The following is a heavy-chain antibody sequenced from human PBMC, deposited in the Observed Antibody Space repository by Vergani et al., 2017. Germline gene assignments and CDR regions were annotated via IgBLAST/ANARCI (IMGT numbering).Heavy chain of an antibody. V-gene: IGHV4-61*02. Sequence: QVQLQESGPGLVKPSQTLSLTCTVSGGSISSGSYYWSWIRQPAGKGLEWIGRIYTSGSTNYNPSLKSRVTISVDTSKNQFSLKLSSVTAADTAVYYCARERGYVDYYYGMDVWGQGTTVTVSS. D-gene: IGHD6-25*01. CDR1: GGSISSGSYY. J-gene: IGHJ6*02. CDR2: IYTSGST. CDR3: ARERGYVDYYYGMDV.